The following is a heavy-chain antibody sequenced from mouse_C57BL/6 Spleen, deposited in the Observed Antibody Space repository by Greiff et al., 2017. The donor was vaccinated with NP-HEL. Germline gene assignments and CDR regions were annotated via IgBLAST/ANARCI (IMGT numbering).Heavy chain of an antibody. J-gene: IGHJ4*01. D-gene: IGHD1-1*01. CDR3: ARVLYYGSSQDAMDY. V-gene: IGHV3-6*01. Sequence: DVQLQESGPGLVKPSQSLSLTCSVTGYSITSGYYWNWIRQFPGNKLEWMGYISYDGSNNYNPSLKNRISITRDTSKNQFFLKLNSVTTEDTATYYCARVLYYGSSQDAMDYWGQGTSVTVSS. CDR1: GYSITSGYY. CDR2: ISYDGSN.